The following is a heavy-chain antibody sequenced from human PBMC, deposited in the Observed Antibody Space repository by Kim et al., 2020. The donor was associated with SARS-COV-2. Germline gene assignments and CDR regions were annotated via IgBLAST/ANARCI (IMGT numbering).Heavy chain of an antibody. CDR1: GGTFSSYA. CDR3: AGLRPDADLSYDILTGYYRPNWFDP. V-gene: IGHV1-69*13. D-gene: IGHD3-9*01. J-gene: IGHJ5*02. CDR2: IIPIFGTA. Sequence: SVKVSCKASGGTFSSYAISWVRQAPGQGLEWMGGIIPIFGTANYAQKFQGRVTITADESTSTAYMELSSLRSEDTAVYYCAGLRPDADLSYDILTGYYRPNWFDPWGQGTLVTVSS.